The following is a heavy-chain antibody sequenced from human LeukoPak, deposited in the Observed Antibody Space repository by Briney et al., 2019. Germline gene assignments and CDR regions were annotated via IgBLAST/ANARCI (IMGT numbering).Heavy chain of an antibody. CDR2: FDPEDGET. CDR1: GYTLTELS. J-gene: IGHJ4*02. Sequence: ASVKVSCKVSGYTLTELSMHWVRQAPGKGLEWMGGFDPEDGETIYAQKFQGRVTMTEYTSTDTAYMALSSLRSEDTAVYYCAVVVGATTAFDYWGQGTLVTVSS. CDR3: AVVVGATTAFDY. D-gene: IGHD1-26*01. V-gene: IGHV1-24*01.